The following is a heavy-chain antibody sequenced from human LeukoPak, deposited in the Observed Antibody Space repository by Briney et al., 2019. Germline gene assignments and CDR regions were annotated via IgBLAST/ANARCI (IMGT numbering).Heavy chain of an antibody. CDR3: AKPFDSSSWYVFDY. J-gene: IGHJ4*02. CDR2: ISYDGSNK. D-gene: IGHD6-13*01. Sequence: GSLILSCAASGFTFSSYGMHWVRQAPGKGLEWVAVISYDGSNKYYADSVKGRFTISRDNSKNTLYLQMNSLRAEDTAVYYCAKPFDSSSWYVFDYWGQGTLVTVSS. V-gene: IGHV3-30*18. CDR1: GFTFSSYG.